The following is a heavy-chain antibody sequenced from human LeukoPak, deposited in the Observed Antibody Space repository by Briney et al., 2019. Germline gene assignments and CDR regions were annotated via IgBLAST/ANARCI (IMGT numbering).Heavy chain of an antibody. CDR1: GLSLSSNN. J-gene: IGHJ2*01. V-gene: IGHV3-48*04. Sequence: PGGSLRLSCAASGLSLSSNNMHWVRQAPGGGLEWLSYISAGSGTVFPADSVKGRFSISRDNARESLFLQMNSLRVEDTAVYYCTRDLGLRRMIWGRGTLVIVSS. CDR2: ISAGSGTV. CDR3: TRDLGLRRMI.